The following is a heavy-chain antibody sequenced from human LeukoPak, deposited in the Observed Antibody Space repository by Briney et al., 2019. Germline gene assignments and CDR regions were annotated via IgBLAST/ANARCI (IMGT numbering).Heavy chain of an antibody. Sequence: PSETLSLTCTVSGGSISSYYWSWIRQPPGKGLEWIGYIYYSGSTNYNPSLKSRVTMSVDTSKNQFSLKLSSVTAADTAVYYCASYCSSTSCYDYAFDIWGQGTMVTVSS. CDR2: IYYSGST. D-gene: IGHD2-2*01. V-gene: IGHV4-59*12. J-gene: IGHJ3*02. CDR3: ASYCSSTSCYDYAFDI. CDR1: GGSISSYY.